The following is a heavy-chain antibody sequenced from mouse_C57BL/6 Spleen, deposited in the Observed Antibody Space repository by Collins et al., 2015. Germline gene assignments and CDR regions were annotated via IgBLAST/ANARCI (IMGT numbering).Heavy chain of an antibody. CDR2: IHPNSGST. J-gene: IGHJ2*01. Sequence: QVQLQQPGAELVKPGVSVKLSCKASGYTFTSYWMHWVKQRPGQGLEWIGMIHPNSGSTNYNEKFKSKATLTVDKSSSTACMQLSSLTSEDSAVYYCARRGDYYGSSPYFDYWGQGTTLTVSS. CDR1: GYTFTSYW. V-gene: IGHV1-64*01. D-gene: IGHD1-1*01. CDR3: ARRGDYYGSSPYFDY.